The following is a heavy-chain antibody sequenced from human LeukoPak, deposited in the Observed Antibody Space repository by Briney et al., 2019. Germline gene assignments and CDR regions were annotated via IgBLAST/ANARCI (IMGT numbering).Heavy chain of an antibody. J-gene: IGHJ5*02. CDR3: ASESLTTVTTFRFDP. Sequence: EASVTVSFKASGGSLSNYAISWVRQAPGQGLEWMGRIIPVLGLANYAQNFQGRVTITADKSTSTAYMELSSLRSEDTAVFYCASESLTTVTTFRFDPWGQGTLVTVSS. V-gene: IGHV1-69*04. D-gene: IGHD4-17*01. CDR2: IIPVLGLA. CDR1: GGSLSNYA.